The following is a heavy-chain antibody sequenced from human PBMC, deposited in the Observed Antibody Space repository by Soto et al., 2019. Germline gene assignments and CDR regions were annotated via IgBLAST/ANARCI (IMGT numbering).Heavy chain of an antibody. CDR3: ARDVAWIEMATIYYYYGMDV. J-gene: IGHJ6*02. CDR2: INPNSGGT. V-gene: IGHV1-2*02. D-gene: IGHD5-12*01. Sequence: ASVKVSCKASGYTFTGYYVHWVRQAPGQGLEWMGWINPNSGGTNYAQKFQGRVTMTRDTSISTAYMELSRLRSDDTAVYYCARDVAWIEMATIYYYYGMDVWGQGTTVTVSS. CDR1: GYTFTGYY.